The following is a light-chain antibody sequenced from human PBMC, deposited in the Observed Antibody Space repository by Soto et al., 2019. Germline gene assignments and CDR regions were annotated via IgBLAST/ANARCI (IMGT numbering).Light chain of an antibody. V-gene: IGLV1-51*01. CDR1: NSNIGDAS. CDR2: DNY. J-gene: IGLJ7*01. CDR3: GTWDRSLNAEV. Sequence: QSVLTQPPSVSAAPGQRVTISCSGSNSNIGDASVAWCQQLPGTAPKLLIFDNYKRPSGIPDRFSGAKSGTSGTLGITGLQTGDEAVYYCGTWDRSLNAEVFGGGTQLTVL.